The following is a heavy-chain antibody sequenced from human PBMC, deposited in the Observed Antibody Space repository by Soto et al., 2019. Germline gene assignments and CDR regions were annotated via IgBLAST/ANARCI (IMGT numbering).Heavy chain of an antibody. CDR3: ARDGSWSPYGGYFDY. V-gene: IGHV3-30-3*01. D-gene: IGHD2-15*01. CDR1: GFTFSSYA. Sequence: QVQLVESGGGVVQPGRSLRLSCAASGFTFSSYAMHWVRQAPGKGLEWVAVISYDGSNKYYADSVKGRFTISRDNSKNTLYLQMNSQRAEDTAVYYCARDGSWSPYGGYFDYWGQGTLVTVSS. J-gene: IGHJ4*02. CDR2: ISYDGSNK.